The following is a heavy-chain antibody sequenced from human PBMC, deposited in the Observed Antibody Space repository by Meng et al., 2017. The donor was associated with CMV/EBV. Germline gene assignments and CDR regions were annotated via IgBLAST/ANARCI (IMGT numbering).Heavy chain of an antibody. CDR3: AREGSDSIFGVASHLNWFDP. J-gene: IGHJ5*02. D-gene: IGHD3-3*01. Sequence: GSLRLSCTVSGGSVSSGSYYWSWIRQPPGKGLEWIGYIYYSWSTNYNPSLKSRVTISVDTSKNQFSLKLSSVTAADTAVYYCAREGSDSIFGVASHLNWFDPWGQGTLVTVSS. CDR2: IYYSWST. V-gene: IGHV4-61*01. CDR1: GGSVSSGSYY.